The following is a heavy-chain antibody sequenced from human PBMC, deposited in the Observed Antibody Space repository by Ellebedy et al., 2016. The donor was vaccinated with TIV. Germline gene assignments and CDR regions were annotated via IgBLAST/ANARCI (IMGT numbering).Heavy chain of an antibody. V-gene: IGHV1-18*01. J-gene: IGHJ3*02. CDR1: GGSFSTYA. D-gene: IGHD6-6*01. CDR3: AGAEVSRSFSDASDT. Sequence: AASVKVSCKASGGSFSTYAISWVRQAPGQGLEWMGWISVYNGKTRYAQRFQDRVTLTTDTSITTVYMELRSLRSDDTAVYYFAGAEVSRSFSDASDTWGQGTLVTVSS. CDR2: ISVYNGKT.